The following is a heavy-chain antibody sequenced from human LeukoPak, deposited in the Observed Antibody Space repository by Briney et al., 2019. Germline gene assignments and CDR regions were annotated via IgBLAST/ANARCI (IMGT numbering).Heavy chain of an antibody. CDR2: IYHSGST. CDR3: ARDLAAAGMSYFDY. J-gene: IGHJ4*02. D-gene: IGHD6-13*01. Sequence: SQTLSRTCTVSGGSISSGGYYWSWIRQPPGKGLEWIGYIYHSGSTYYNPSLKSRVTISVDRSKNQFSLKLSSVTAADTAVYYCARDLAAAGMSYFDYWGQGTLVTVSS. CDR1: GGSISSGGYY. V-gene: IGHV4-30-2*01.